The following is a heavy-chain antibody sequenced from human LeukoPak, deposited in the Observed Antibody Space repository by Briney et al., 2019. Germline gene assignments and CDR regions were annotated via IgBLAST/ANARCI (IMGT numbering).Heavy chain of an antibody. CDR1: GFSLTNYP. CDR3: ARGNIGNP. CDR2: ISYDGTNK. J-gene: IGHJ5*02. D-gene: IGHD1-26*01. V-gene: IGHV3-30-3*01. Sequence: GRSLRLSCAASGFSLTNYPMQWVRQTPGKGLQWVAVISYDGTNKYYADSVKGRFTISRDNSKNTLYLQMNSLRPEDTAVYYCARGNIGNPWGQGSLVTVSS.